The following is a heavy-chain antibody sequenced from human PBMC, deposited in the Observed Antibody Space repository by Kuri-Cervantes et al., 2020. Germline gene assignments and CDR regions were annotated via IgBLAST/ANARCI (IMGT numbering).Heavy chain of an antibody. CDR1: GGTFSSYA. CDR3: ARGLMNIGPPVYMDV. J-gene: IGHJ6*03. Sequence: SVKVSCKASGGTFSSYAISWVRQAPGQGLEWMGGIIPIFGTANYAQRFQGRVTITTDESTSTAYMELSSLRSEDTAVYYCARGLMNIGPPVYMDVWGKGTTVTVSS. CDR2: IIPIFGTA. V-gene: IGHV1-69*05. D-gene: IGHD2-8*01.